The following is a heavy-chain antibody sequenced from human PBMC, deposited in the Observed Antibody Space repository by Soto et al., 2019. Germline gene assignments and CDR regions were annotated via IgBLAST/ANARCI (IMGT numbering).Heavy chain of an antibody. V-gene: IGHV1-2*02. J-gene: IGHJ4*02. CDR1: GYTFTGYY. Sequence: QVHLVQSGAEVKKAGASVKVSCKASGYTFTGYYIHWVRQAPGQGFEWVGWINPSTGGTSYAQKFQDRVTVTRDTSIRTAYMELTRLRSNDTAVYYCARDLGGLGDPFDNWGQGTRVTVFS. CDR2: INPSTGGT. D-gene: IGHD3-16*01. CDR3: ARDLGGLGDPFDN.